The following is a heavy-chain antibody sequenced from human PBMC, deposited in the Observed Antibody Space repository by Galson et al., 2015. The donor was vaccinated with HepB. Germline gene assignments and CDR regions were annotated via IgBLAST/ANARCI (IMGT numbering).Heavy chain of an antibody. D-gene: IGHD6-13*01. J-gene: IGHJ4*02. CDR3: AKDNSVYNSSEFDY. Sequence: SLRLSCAASGFTFDDYAMHWVRQAPGKGLEWVSGISWNSGSIGYADSVKGRFTISRDNAKNSLYLQMNGLRAEDTALYYCAKDNSVYNSSEFDYWGQGTLVTVSS. CDR2: ISWNSGSI. V-gene: IGHV3-9*01. CDR1: GFTFDDYA.